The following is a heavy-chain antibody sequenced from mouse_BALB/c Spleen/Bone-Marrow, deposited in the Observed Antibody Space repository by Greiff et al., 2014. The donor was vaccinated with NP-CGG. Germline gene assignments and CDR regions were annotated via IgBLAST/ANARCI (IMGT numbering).Heavy chain of an antibody. CDR1: GFTFSNFG. CDR2: VSTGSTII. J-gene: IGHJ2*01. V-gene: IGHV5-17*02. CDR3: ARSHFYGNYFDY. D-gene: IGHD2-1*01. Sequence: EVMLVESGGGLVQPGGSRKLSCAASGFTFSNFGMHWFRQSPEKGLEWVAFVSTGSTIIYYADTVKGRFTISRDNPGNTLFLQMTSLRSEDTAIYYCARSHFYGNYFDYWGQGTTLTVSS.